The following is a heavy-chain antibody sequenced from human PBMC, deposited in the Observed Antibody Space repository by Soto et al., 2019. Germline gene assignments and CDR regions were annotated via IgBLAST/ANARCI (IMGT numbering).Heavy chain of an antibody. V-gene: IGHV3-7*04. CDR2: IKQEGSQK. J-gene: IGHJ3*02. D-gene: IGHD3-22*01. Sequence: GGSLRLSCAASGFTFSSYWMSWVRQAPGKGLKRVANIKQEGSQKWYVDSVKGRYTDSRDNAKNSLYLQMNSLRAEDTAVYYCARGDYYDSSGPFSDAFDIWGQGTMVTVS. CDR1: GFTFSSYW. CDR3: ARGDYYDSSGPFSDAFDI.